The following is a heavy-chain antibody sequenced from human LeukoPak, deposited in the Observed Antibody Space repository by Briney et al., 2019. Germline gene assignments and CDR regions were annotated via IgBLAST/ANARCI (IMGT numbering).Heavy chain of an antibody. CDR1: GFTFSSYG. D-gene: IGHD3-10*01. V-gene: IGHV3-33*01. CDR2: IWYDGSNK. CDR3: AREGGSDGSGYYFDY. J-gene: IGHJ4*02. Sequence: GGSLRLSCAASGFTFSSYGMHWVRQAPGKGLERGAVIWYDGSNKYYADSVKGRFTISRDNSKNTLYLQMNSLRAEDTAVYYCAREGGSDGSGYYFDYWGQGTLVTVSS.